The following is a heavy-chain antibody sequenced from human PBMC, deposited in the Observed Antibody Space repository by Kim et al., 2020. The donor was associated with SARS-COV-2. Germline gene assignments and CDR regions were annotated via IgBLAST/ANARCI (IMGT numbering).Heavy chain of an antibody. CDR2: INPSGGST. Sequence: ASVKVSCKASGYTFTSYYMHWVRQAPGQGLEWMGIINPSGGSTSYAQKFQGRVTMTRDTSTSTVYMELSSLRSEDTAVYYCARDSGTMVQGVIIPSYYYYYGMDVWGQGPTVTVSS. CDR1: GYTFTSYY. D-gene: IGHD3-10*01. J-gene: IGHJ6*02. CDR3: ARDSGTMVQGVIIPSYYYYYGMDV. V-gene: IGHV1-46*01.